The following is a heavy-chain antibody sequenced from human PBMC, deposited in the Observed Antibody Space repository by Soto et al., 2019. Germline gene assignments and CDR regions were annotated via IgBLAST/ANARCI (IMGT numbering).Heavy chain of an antibody. CDR3: AKDKMEQWLVGGYFDY. V-gene: IGHV3-23*01. Sequence: EVQLLESGGGLVQPGGSLRLSCSASGFTFNRYAMSWVRQAPGKGLEWVSAIIADGGRAYYADSVKGRFTISRDNSKNTLSLKMNSLRAEDTAVYYCAKDKMEQWLVGGYFDYWGQGTQVTVSS. D-gene: IGHD6-19*01. J-gene: IGHJ4*02. CDR2: IIADGGRA. CDR1: GFTFNRYA.